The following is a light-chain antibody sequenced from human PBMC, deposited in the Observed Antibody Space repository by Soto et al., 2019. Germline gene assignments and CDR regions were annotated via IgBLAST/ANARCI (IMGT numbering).Light chain of an antibody. CDR2: DAS. CDR1: QDISNY. CDR3: QQYDNRPLT. Sequence: DIQMTQSPSSLSASVGDRVTITFQASQDISNYLNWYQHKPGKAPKLLIYDASNLETGVPSRFSGSGSGTDFTFTISSLQPEDIATYYCQQYDNRPLTFGGGNKVDI. V-gene: IGKV1-33*01. J-gene: IGKJ4*01.